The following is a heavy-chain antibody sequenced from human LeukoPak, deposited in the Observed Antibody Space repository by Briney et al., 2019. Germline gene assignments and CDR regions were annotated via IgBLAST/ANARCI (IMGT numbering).Heavy chain of an antibody. CDR3: ARGAHYHDSSEGFDY. CDR2: INPNSGGT. Sequence: ASVKVSCKASGYTFTGYYMHWVRQAPGQGLEWMGWINPNSGGTTYAQKFQGRVTMTRDTSISTAYMELSRLRSDDTAVYYCARGAHYHDSSEGFDYWGQGTLVTVSS. V-gene: IGHV1-2*02. J-gene: IGHJ4*02. D-gene: IGHD3-22*01. CDR1: GYTFTGYY.